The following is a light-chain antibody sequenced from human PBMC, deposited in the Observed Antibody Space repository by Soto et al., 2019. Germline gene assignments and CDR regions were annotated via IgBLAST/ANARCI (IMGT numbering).Light chain of an antibody. J-gene: IGLJ1*01. CDR1: SSDVGGYNY. CDR2: DVS. Sequence: QAALTQPASMSGSPGQSITISCTGTSSDVGGYNYVSWYQQHPGKAPKLMIYDVSNRPSGVSNRFSGSKSGNTASLTISGLQAEDEADYYCSSYTSSSPSFGTGTKLTVL. V-gene: IGLV2-14*01. CDR3: SSYTSSSPS.